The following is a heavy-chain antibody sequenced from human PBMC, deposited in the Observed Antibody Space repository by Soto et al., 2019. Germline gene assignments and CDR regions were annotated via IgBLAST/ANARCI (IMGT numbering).Heavy chain of an antibody. D-gene: IGHD3-9*01. Sequence: QVQLVESGGGLVQPGGSLRLSCAASGFIFSDYYMSWIRQAPGKGLEYVSYISSSSSYRNYADSVKGRFTISRDNANNSLYLQMNSLRAEDTAVYYCARAASGFLTDYWGQGTLVTVSS. CDR3: ARAASGFLTDY. J-gene: IGHJ4*02. CDR2: ISSSSSYR. V-gene: IGHV3-11*06. CDR1: GFIFSDYY.